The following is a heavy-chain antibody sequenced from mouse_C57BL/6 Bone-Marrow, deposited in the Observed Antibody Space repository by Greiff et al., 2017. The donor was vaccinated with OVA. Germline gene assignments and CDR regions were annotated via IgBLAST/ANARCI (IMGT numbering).Heavy chain of an antibody. CDR1: GYTFTSYW. CDR2: IYPGSGST. Sequence: QVQLQQPGAELVKPGASVKMSCKASGYTFTSYWTTWVKQRPGQGLEWIGDIYPGSGSTNYNEKFKSKATLTVDTSSSTAYMQLSSLTSEDSAVYDCASGIYYYGSDYWGQGTTLTVSS. J-gene: IGHJ2*01. CDR3: ASGIYYYGSDY. V-gene: IGHV1-55*01. D-gene: IGHD1-1*01.